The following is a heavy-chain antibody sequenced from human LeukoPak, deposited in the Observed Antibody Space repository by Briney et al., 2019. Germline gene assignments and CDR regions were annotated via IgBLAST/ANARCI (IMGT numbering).Heavy chain of an antibody. CDR3: ARAPYYYGSGSPPDY. V-gene: IGHV1-69*13. J-gene: IGHJ4*02. D-gene: IGHD3-10*01. CDR1: GGTFSSYA. CDR2: IIPIFGTA. Sequence: ASVKVSFKASGGTFSSYAISWMRQAPGQGLEWMGGIIPIFGTANYAQKFQGRVTITADESTSTAYMELSSLRSEDTDVYYCARAPYYYGSGSPPDYWGQGTLVTVSS.